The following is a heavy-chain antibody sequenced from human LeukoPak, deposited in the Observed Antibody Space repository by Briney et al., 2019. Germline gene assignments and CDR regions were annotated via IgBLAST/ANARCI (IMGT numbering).Heavy chain of an antibody. J-gene: IGHJ5*01. CDR1: GGSFSGHY. V-gene: IGHV4-34*01. CDR2: IDHTGRS. Sequence: PLETLSLTCAVYGGSFSGHYWTWIRQPPGKGLEWIGEIDHTGRSTYNPSLTSRVTISKDSSKNQFSLSVGSVIAADTAVYFCARGENSGSYFSYFDSWAQGTPVTVSS. D-gene: IGHD3-10*01. CDR3: ARGENSGSYFSYFDS.